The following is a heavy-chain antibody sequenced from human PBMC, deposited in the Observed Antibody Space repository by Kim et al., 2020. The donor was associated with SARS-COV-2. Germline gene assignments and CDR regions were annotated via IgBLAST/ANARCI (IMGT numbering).Heavy chain of an antibody. CDR3: ASRWFGELPFDY. CDR1: GFTFSDYY. Sequence: GGSLRLSCAASGFTFSDYYMSWIRQAPGKGLEWVSYISSSSSYTNYADSVKGRFTISRDNAKNSLYLQMNSLRAEDTAVYYCASRWFGELPFDYWGQGTLVTVSS. D-gene: IGHD3-10*01. V-gene: IGHV3-11*03. J-gene: IGHJ4*02. CDR2: ISSSSSYT.